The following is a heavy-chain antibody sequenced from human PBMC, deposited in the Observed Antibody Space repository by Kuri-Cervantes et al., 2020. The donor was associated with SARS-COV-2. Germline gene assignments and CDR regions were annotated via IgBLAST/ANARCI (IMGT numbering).Heavy chain of an antibody. V-gene: IGHV3-64*02. CDR3: ARVSRSGYLDY. D-gene: IGHD3-3*01. J-gene: IGHJ4*02. CDR2: ISSNGDST. Sequence: ETLSLTCAASGFTFSNYAMYWVRQAPGKGLEYVSAISSNGDSTYYADSVKGRFTTSRDNSKNTLYLQMGSLRAEDMAVYYCARVSRSGYLDYWGQGTLVTVSS. CDR1: GFTFSNYA.